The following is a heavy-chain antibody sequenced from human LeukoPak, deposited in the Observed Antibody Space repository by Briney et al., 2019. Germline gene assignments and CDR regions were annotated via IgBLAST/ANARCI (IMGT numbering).Heavy chain of an antibody. CDR2: MYTSGNT. V-gene: IGHV4-61*02. J-gene: IGHJ3*02. Sequence: PSETLSLTCTVSGGSISSGGYYWSWIRQPAGKGLEWIGRMYTSGNTNYNPSLKSRVTMSVDTSKNQFSLKLSSVTAADTAVYYCASGPFYCSSTSCYWGAFDIWGQGTMVTVSS. CDR1: GGSISSGGYY. CDR3: ASGPFYCSSTSCYWGAFDI. D-gene: IGHD2-2*01.